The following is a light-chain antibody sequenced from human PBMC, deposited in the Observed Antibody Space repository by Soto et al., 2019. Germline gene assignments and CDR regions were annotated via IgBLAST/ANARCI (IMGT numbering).Light chain of an antibody. CDR1: QGISSY. J-gene: IGKJ1*01. V-gene: IGKV1-8*01. CDR3: QQYYSYPPT. CDR2: AAS. Sequence: AIRMTQSPSSLSASTGDRVTITCRASQGISSYLAWYQQKPGKAPKLLIYAASTLQSGVPSRFSGSGSGTVFTLTISCLQSEDFATYYCQQYYSYPPTFGQGTKVEIK.